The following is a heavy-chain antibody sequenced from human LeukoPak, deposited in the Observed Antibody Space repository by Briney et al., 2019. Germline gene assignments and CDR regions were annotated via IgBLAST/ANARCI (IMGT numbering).Heavy chain of an antibody. Sequence: PSETLSLTCTVSGGSISSSSYYWGWIRQPPGKGLEWIGSIYYSGSTYYNPSLKSRVTISPDKSKNQFSLTLTSVTAADTAVYFCARAPLSGTYYTDAFDIWGQGTMVTVSS. CDR3: ARAPLSGTYYTDAFDI. CDR1: GGSISSSSYY. V-gene: IGHV4-39*07. CDR2: IYYSGST. D-gene: IGHD1-26*01. J-gene: IGHJ3*02.